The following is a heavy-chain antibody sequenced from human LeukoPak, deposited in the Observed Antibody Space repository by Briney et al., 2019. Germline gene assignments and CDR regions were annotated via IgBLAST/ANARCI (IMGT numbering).Heavy chain of an antibody. Sequence: SETLSLTCSVSGGSISNSRYYWGWLRQPPGKGLEWIGSIYYSGATNSNPSLRSRLTISVDTSKNQFSLKLGSVTAADAAVYYCARHPHYYFDNSARWGQGTLVTVSS. J-gene: IGHJ4*02. V-gene: IGHV4-39*01. D-gene: IGHD3-22*01. CDR2: IYYSGAT. CDR3: ARHPHYYFDNSAR. CDR1: GGSISNSRYY.